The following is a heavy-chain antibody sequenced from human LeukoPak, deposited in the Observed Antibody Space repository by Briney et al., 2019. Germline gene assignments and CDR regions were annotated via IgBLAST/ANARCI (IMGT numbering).Heavy chain of an antibody. CDR1: GFTFSRSD. CDR2: ISYDGRNE. D-gene: IGHD1-14*01. V-gene: IGHV3-30*18. J-gene: IGHJ4*02. CDR3: AKDKPIDY. Sequence: PGGSLRLSCAASGFTFSRSDIHWVRQAPGKGLEWVAVISYDGRNEHYADSVKGRFTISRDNSKNTVFLQMNTLRTEDTAVYFCAKDKPIDYWGQGTLVTVSS.